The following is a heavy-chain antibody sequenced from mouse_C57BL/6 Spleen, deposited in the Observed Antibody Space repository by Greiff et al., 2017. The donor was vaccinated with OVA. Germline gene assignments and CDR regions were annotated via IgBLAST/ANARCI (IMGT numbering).Heavy chain of an antibody. CDR2: ISSGSSTI. D-gene: IGHD4-1*01. CDR1: GFTFSDYG. Sequence: EVKLMESGGGLVKPGGSLKLSCAASGFTFSDYGMHWVRQAPEKGLEWVAYISSGSSTIYYADTVKGRFTISRDNAKNTLFLQMTSLRSEDTAMYYCARRSNWDDWYFDVWGTGTTVTVSS. J-gene: IGHJ1*03. CDR3: ARRSNWDDWYFDV. V-gene: IGHV5-17*01.